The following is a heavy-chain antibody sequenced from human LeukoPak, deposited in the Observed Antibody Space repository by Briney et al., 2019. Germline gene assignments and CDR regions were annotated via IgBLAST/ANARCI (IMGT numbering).Heavy chain of an antibody. J-gene: IGHJ4*02. CDR2: IIPIFGTA. V-gene: IGHV1-69*06. CDR3: TRAARIAALLDY. CDR1: GGTFSSYA. D-gene: IGHD6-13*01. Sequence: SVKVSCKASGGTFSSYAISWVRQAPGQGLEWMGGIIPIFGTANYAQKFQGRVTITADKSTSTAYMELSSLRSEDTAVYYCTRAARIAALLDYWGQGTLVTVSS.